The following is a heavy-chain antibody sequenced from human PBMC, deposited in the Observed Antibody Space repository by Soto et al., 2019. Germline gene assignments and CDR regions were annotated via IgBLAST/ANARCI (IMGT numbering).Heavy chain of an antibody. D-gene: IGHD4-17*01. CDR1: GYTFTSYG. V-gene: IGHV1-18*01. J-gene: IGHJ3*02. CDR2: ISAYNGNT. Sequence: QVQLVQSGAEVKKPGASVKVSCKASGYTFTSYGISWVRQAPGQGLEWMGWISAYNGNTNYAQKLQCRGSMTTHTSTSTGYMELRSLRSKGTAVYYCARVRTTVSTAVPDAFHIWGQGKMGNVS. CDR3: ARVRTTVSTAVPDAFHI.